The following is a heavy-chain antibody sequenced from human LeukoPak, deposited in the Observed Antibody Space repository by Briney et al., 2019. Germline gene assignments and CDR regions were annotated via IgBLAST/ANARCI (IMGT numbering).Heavy chain of an antibody. CDR3: ARAGVVDSAVDLHNDY. CDR1: GFTFSDHY. V-gene: IGHV3-72*01. D-gene: IGHD2-15*01. Sequence: PGGSLRLSCAASGFTFSDHYMDWVRQAPGKWLEWVGRTRNKANSYTTEYAASVKGRFTISRDDSKNSLYLQMNSLKTEDTAVYYCARAGVVDSAVDLHNDYWGQGTLVTVSS. CDR2: TRNKANSYTT. J-gene: IGHJ4*02.